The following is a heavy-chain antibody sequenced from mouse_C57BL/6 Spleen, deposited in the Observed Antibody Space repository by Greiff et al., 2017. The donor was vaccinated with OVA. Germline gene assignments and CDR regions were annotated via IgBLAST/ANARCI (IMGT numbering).Heavy chain of an antibody. Sequence: QVQLQQPGAELVKPGASVKLSCKASGYTFTSYWMQWVKQRPGQGLEWIGEIDPSASYTNYNQKFKGKATLTVDTSSHTAYMLLSSLTSEDSAVYYCAREGVPYYFDYWGQGTTLTVSS. CDR3: AREGVPYYFDY. CDR1: GYTFTSYW. J-gene: IGHJ2*01. V-gene: IGHV1-50*01. CDR2: IDPSASYT.